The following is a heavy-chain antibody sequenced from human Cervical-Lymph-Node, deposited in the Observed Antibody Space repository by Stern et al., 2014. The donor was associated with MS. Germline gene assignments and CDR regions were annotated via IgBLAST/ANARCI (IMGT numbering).Heavy chain of an antibody. J-gene: IGHJ4*02. CDR3: ASRGNIYGWVY. CDR1: GFAFSSCT. D-gene: IGHD5-18*01. CDR2: MSSSSSSI. V-gene: IGHV3-48*02. Sequence: EVQLVESGGGLVQPGGSLRLSCAASGFAFSSCTMNWVRQAPGKGLEWFSYMSSSSSSIYYADSVRGRFTISRDNAKNLLYLQMNSLRDEDTAVYYCASRGNIYGWVYWGQGTLVTVSS.